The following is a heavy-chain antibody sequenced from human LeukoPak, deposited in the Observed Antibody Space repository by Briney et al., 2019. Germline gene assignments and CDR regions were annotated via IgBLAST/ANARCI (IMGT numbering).Heavy chain of an antibody. V-gene: IGHV3-23*01. J-gene: IGHJ6*03. CDR3: AKRPPIYYYYYMDV. CDR1: GFTFSSYG. CDR2: ISGSGGST. Sequence: GGSLRLSCAASGFTFSSYGMSWVRQAPGKGLEWVPAISGSGGSTYYADSVKGRFTISRDNSKNTLYLQMNSLRAEDTAVYYCAKRPPIYYYYYMDVWGKGTTVTVSS.